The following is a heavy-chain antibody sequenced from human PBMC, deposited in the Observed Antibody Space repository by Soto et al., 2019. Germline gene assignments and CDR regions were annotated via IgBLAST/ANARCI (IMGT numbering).Heavy chain of an antibody. J-gene: IGHJ4*02. D-gene: IGHD6-19*01. CDR2: ISSSSSYI. CDR1: GFTFSSYS. CDR3: ARDPGSGWVDY. V-gene: IGHV3-21*01. Sequence: EVQLVESGGGLVKPGGSLRLSCAASGFTFSSYSMNWVRQAPGKGLEWVSSISSSSSYIYYADSVKGRFTISRDNAKNSLYLQMNSLRAENTAVYYCARDPGSGWVDYWGQGTLVTVSS.